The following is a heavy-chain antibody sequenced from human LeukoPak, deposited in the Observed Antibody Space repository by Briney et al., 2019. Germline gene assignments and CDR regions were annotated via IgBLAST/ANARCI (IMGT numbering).Heavy chain of an antibody. D-gene: IGHD6-13*01. CDR1: GFTFSTSW. CDR3: AREKSSAAGNYYYYGMDV. CDR2: INSDGSSA. J-gene: IGHJ6*02. V-gene: IGHV3-74*01. Sequence: PGGSLRLSCAASGFTFSTSWMHWVRQAPGKGLEWVSRINSDGSSANYADSVKGRFTISRDNAKNSLYLQMNSLRAEDTAVYYCAREKSSAAGNYYYYGMDVWGQGTTVTVSS.